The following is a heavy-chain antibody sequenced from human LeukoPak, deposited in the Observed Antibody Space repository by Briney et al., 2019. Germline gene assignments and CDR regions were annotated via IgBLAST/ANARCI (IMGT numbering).Heavy chain of an antibody. J-gene: IGHJ4*02. CDR2: IRYDGSNK. CDR1: GFTFSSYG. CDR3: AKSIPYYYGSGSYEASDY. Sequence: GGSLRLSCAASGFTFSSYGMHWVRQAPGKGLEWVAFIRYDGSNKYYADSVKGRFTISRDNSKNTLYLQMNSLRAEDTAVYYCAKSIPYYYGSGSYEASDYWGQGTLVTVSS. D-gene: IGHD3-10*01. V-gene: IGHV3-30*02.